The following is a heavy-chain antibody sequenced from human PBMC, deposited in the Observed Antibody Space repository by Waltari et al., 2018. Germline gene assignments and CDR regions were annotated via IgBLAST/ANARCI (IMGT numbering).Heavy chain of an antibody. J-gene: IGHJ4*02. CDR3: ARGVAARHFDY. D-gene: IGHD6-6*01. Sequence: EVQLVESGGGLVQPGGSMRPSWAATGFPFSSHWMGWVRQHHGKGLEWVANIKQDGSEKYYVDSVKGRFTISRDNAKNSLYLQMNSLRAEDTAVYYCARGVAARHFDYWGQGTLVTVSS. V-gene: IGHV3-7*01. CDR2: IKQDGSEK. CDR1: GFPFSSHW.